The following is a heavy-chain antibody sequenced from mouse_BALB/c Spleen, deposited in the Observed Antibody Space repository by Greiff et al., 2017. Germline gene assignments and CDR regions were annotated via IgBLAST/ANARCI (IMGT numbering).Heavy chain of an antibody. CDR2: ISNGGGST. CDR1: GFTFSSYT. Sequence: DVHLVESGGGLVQPGGSLKLSCAASGFTFSSYTMSWVRQTPEKRLEWVAYISNGGGSTYYPDTVKGRFTISRDNAKNTLYLQMSSLKSEDTAMYYCARQAYDYDYFDYWGQGTTLAVSS. CDR3: ARQAYDYDYFDY. J-gene: IGHJ2*01. D-gene: IGHD2-4*01. V-gene: IGHV5-12-2*01.